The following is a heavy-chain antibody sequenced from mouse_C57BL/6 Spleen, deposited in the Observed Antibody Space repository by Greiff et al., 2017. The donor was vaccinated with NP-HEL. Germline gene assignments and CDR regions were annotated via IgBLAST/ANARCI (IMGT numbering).Heavy chain of an antibody. J-gene: IGHJ4*01. CDR2: IRSKSNNYAT. CDR3: VRQRGWDEDYAMDY. D-gene: IGHD4-1*01. Sequence: EVQGVESGGGLVQPKGSLKLSCAASGFSFNTYAMNWVRQAPGKGLEWVARIRSKSNNYATYYADSVKDRFTISRDDSESMLYLQMNNLKTEDTAMYYCVRQRGWDEDYAMDYWGQGTSVTVSS. V-gene: IGHV10-1*01. CDR1: GFSFNTYA.